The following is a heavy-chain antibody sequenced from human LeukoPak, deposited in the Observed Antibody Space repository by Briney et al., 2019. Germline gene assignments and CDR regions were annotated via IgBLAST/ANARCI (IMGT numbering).Heavy chain of an antibody. V-gene: IGHV4-34*01. CDR1: GGSFSGYY. CDR3: ARTMRWLGTFDY. J-gene: IGHJ4*02. D-gene: IGHD6-19*01. Sequence: SETLSLTCAVYGGSFSGYYWSWLRQPPGKGLEWIGEINHSGSTNYNPSLKSRVTISVDTSKNQFSLKLSSVTAADTAVYYCARTMRWLGTFDYWGQGTLVTVPS. CDR2: INHSGST.